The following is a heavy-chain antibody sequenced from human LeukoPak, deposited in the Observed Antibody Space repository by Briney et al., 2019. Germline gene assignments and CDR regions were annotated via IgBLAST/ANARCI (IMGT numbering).Heavy chain of an antibody. Sequence: GASVKVSCKASGYTFTGYYMHWVRQAPGQGLEWMGRINPNSGGTNYAQKFQGRVTMTRDTSISTAYMELSRLRSDDTAVYYCAILGGRLSSPPNDYWGQGTLVTVSS. J-gene: IGHJ4*02. CDR3: AILGGRLSSPPNDY. CDR1: GYTFTGYY. CDR2: INPNSGGT. V-gene: IGHV1-2*06. D-gene: IGHD2/OR15-2a*01.